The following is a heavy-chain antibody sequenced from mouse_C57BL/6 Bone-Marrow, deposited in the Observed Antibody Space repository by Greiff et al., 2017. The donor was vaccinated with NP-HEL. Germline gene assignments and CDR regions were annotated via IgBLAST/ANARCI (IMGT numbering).Heavy chain of an antibody. V-gene: IGHV5-4*01. CDR2: ISDGGSYT. J-gene: IGHJ2*01. CDR3: ARDGIYYDYDEGGFDY. D-gene: IGHD2-4*01. Sequence: DVKLVESGGGLVKPGGSLKLSCAASGFTFSSYAMSWVRQTPEKRLEWVATISDGGSYTYYPDNVKGRFTISRDNAKNNLYLQMSHLKSEDTAMYYCARDGIYYDYDEGGFDYWGQGTTLTVSS. CDR1: GFTFSSYA.